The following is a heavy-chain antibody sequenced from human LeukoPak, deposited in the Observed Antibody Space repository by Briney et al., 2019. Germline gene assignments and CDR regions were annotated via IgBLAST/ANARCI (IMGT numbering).Heavy chain of an antibody. CDR2: IRGSGGGT. D-gene: IGHD2-15*01. CDR3: AKDWEYCSGGSCRTYGGLDY. CDR1: GGSFSGYY. Sequence: ETLSLTCAVYGGSFSGYYWSWVRQAPGKGLEWVSAIRGSGGGTNYGDSVKGRFTISRDNSKNTLYLKMKSLRAEDTAVYYCAKDWEYCSGGSCRTYGGLDYWGQGTLVTVSS. J-gene: IGHJ4*02. V-gene: IGHV3-23*01.